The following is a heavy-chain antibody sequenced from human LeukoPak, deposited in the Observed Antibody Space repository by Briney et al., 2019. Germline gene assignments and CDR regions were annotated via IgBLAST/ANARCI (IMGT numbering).Heavy chain of an antibody. CDR3: AREGPTGIAVAGTVYGY. CDR1: GYTVTSYG. CDR2: IRASNRNT. Sequence: ASVKVSYKASGYTVTSYGISWGGQAAGQGREWGGWIRASNRNTNHAQTLQGRVTMTTDTSTSTAYMELSSLTSDDTAVYYCAREGPTGIAVAGTVYGYWGQGTLVTVSS. V-gene: IGHV1-18*01. D-gene: IGHD6-19*01. J-gene: IGHJ4*02.